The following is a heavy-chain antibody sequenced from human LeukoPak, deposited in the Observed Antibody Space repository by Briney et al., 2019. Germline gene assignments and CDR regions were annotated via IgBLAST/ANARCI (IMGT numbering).Heavy chain of an antibody. J-gene: IGHJ3*02. Sequence: GGSLRLSCVASRFIFSSYGMHWVRQAPGKGLEWVANIKQDGSEKYYVDSATGRFTISRDNTKSSLYLQMNSLRAEDTAVYYCAREAIGTTKSDDAFDMWGQGTMVTVSS. CDR3: AREAIGTTKSDDAFDM. CDR1: RFIFSSYG. D-gene: IGHD1-1*01. CDR2: IKQDGSEK. V-gene: IGHV3-7*01.